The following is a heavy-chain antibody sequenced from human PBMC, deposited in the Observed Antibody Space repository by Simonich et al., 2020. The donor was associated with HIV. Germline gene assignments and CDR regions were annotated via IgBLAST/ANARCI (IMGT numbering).Heavy chain of an antibody. V-gene: IGHV4-34*04. CDR3: ARRDRELILYFDY. Sequence: QVQLQQWGAGLLKPSETLSRTCAVYGGSFSGYYWSWLRQPPGKGLEWIGEINHSGITNNKSSLNSRATISVDKSKNQFSLKLGSVTAADTAIYYCARRDRELILYFDYWGQGNLVTVSS. CDR2: INHSGIT. D-gene: IGHD3-3*01. CDR1: GGSFSGYY. J-gene: IGHJ4*02.